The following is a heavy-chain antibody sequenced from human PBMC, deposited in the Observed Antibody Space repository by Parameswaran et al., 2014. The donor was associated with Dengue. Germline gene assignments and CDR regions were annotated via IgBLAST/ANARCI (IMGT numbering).Heavy chain of an antibody. J-gene: IGHJ6*02. D-gene: IGHD3-10*01. V-gene: IGHV4-39*07. CDR3: AREAGSSIRSGTSYYGMDV. CDR2: IYDSGST. Sequence: VRQAPGKGLEWIGTIYDSGSTYYNPSLESRATVSHDTSNNQFSLNLRAVTAADTAVYYCAREAGSSIRSGTSYYGMDVWGQGTTVTVSS.